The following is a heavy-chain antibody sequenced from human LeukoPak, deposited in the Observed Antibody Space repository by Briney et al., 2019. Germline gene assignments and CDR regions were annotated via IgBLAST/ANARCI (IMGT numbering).Heavy chain of an antibody. CDR2: VSYDGSNR. D-gene: IGHD5-12*01. CDR3: AKGRTQSGYDLDY. Sequence: GGSLRLSCAASGFSFRSYGMHWVRQAPGKGLEWVAIVSYDGSNRYYADSVKGQVTISRDNSKSTMYLQMDSLRAEDTAVYYCAKGRTQSGYDLDYWGQGTLVTVSS. J-gene: IGHJ4*02. CDR1: GFSFRSYG. V-gene: IGHV3-30*18.